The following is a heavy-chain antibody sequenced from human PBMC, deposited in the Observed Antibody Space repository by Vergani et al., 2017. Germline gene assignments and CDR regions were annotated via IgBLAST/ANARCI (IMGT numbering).Heavy chain of an antibody. D-gene: IGHD3-3*01. CDR2: IIPIFGTA. Sequence: QVQLVQSGAEVKKPGSSVKVSCKASGGTFSSYAISWVRQAPGQGLEWRGGIIPIFGTANYAQKFQRRVTMTADESTSTAYMELSSLRSEDTAVYYCARGYRDYDFWSGYYLFDYWGQGTLVTVSS. V-gene: IGHV1-69*01. J-gene: IGHJ4*02. CDR3: ARGYRDYDFWSGYYLFDY. CDR1: GGTFSSYA.